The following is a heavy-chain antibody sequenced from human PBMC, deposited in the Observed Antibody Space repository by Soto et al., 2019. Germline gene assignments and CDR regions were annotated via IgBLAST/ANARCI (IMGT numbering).Heavy chain of an antibody. J-gene: IGHJ4*02. D-gene: IGHD1-26*01. V-gene: IGHV1-69*13. CDR2: IIPIFGTA. Sequence: SVKVSCKASGGTFSSYAISWVRQAPGQGLEWMGGIIPIFGTANYAQKFQGRVTITADESTSTAYMELSSLRSEDTAVYYCARGPGSGSYYVYFDYWGQGTLVTVSS. CDR1: GGTFSSYA. CDR3: ARGPGSGSYYVYFDY.